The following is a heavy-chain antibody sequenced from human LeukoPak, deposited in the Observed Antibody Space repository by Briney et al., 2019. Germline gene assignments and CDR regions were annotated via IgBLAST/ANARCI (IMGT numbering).Heavy chain of an antibody. D-gene: IGHD2-2*02. V-gene: IGHV4-38-2*01. CDR2: IYHSGST. J-gene: IGHJ4*02. Sequence: KPSETLSLTCAVSGYSISSGYYWGWIRQPPGKGLEWIGSIYHSGSTYYNPSLKSRVTISVDTSKNQFSLKLSSVTAAGTAVYYCARLGVVPAAISIDYWGQGTLVTVSS. CDR1: GYSISSGYY. CDR3: ARLGVVPAAISIDY.